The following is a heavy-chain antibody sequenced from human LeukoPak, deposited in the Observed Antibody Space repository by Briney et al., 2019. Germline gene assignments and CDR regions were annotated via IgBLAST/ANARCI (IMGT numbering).Heavy chain of an antibody. Sequence: GASVKVSCKASGGTFSSYAISWVRQAPGQGLEWMGGIIPIFGTANYAQKIQGRVTITADESTSTAYMELSSLRSEDTAVYYCARSKDYDFWSGYRNWFDPWGQGTLVTVSS. D-gene: IGHD3-3*01. CDR2: IIPIFGTA. J-gene: IGHJ5*02. CDR1: GGTFSSYA. V-gene: IGHV1-69*13. CDR3: ARSKDYDFWSGYRNWFDP.